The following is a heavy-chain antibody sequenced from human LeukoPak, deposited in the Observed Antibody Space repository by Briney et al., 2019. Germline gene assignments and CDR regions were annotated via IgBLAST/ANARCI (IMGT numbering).Heavy chain of an antibody. J-gene: IGHJ2*01. Sequence: ASVKVSCKASGYTFTSYDINWVRQATGQGLEWMGWMNPNSGNTGYAQKFQGRVTMTRNTSISTAYMELSSLRSEDTAVYYCARGGMDYGDYSSASGYFDLWGRGTLVTVSS. CDR2: MNPNSGNT. CDR3: ARGGMDYGDYSSASGYFDL. V-gene: IGHV1-8*01. CDR1: GYTFTSYD. D-gene: IGHD4-17*01.